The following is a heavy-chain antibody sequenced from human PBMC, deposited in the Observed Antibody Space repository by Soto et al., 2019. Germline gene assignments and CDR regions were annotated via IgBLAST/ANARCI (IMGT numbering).Heavy chain of an antibody. D-gene: IGHD3-22*01. V-gene: IGHV3-30*18. CDR1: GFSFSNYG. J-gene: IGHJ3*01. Sequence: PGGSLRLSCEGSGFSFSNYGSRWVRQAPGKGLEWVAVISHDGNSHHLADSVRGRFTISRDNSKNTVFLHMTSLRREDSAVYHCVKAQERSAQYFAVVITAFDFWGQGTMVTVSS. CDR2: ISHDGNSH. CDR3: VKAQERSAQYFAVVITAFDF.